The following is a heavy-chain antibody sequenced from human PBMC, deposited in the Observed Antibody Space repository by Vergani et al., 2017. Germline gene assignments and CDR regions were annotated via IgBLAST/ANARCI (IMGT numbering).Heavy chain of an antibody. CDR3: ARLYGRDSSGSKYFDY. CDR1: GYSFTNYW. CDR2: IHPADSDT. D-gene: IGHD3-22*01. V-gene: IGHV5-51*01. J-gene: IGHJ4*02. Sequence: EVQLVQSGAEVKKPGESLKISCQISGYSFTNYWIGWVRQMPGKGLDWMGIIHPADSDTRYSPSFQGQVTISVDKSISTAYLQRSSLRASDSAMYYCARLYGRDSSGSKYFDYWGQGTLVNVSS.